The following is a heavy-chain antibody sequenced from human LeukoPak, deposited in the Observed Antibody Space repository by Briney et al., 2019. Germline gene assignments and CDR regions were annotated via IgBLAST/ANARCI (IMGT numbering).Heavy chain of an antibody. D-gene: IGHD4-23*01. J-gene: IGHJ4*02. CDR1: GFTFSSYG. CDR3: AKSTVVTRGPADY. V-gene: IGHV3-30*18. Sequence: PGGSLRLSCAASGFTFSSYGMHWVRQAPGKGLEWVAVISYDGSNKYYADSVKGRFTISRDNSKNTLYLQMNSLRAEDTAVYYCAKSTVVTRGPADYWGQGTLVTVSS. CDR2: ISYDGSNK.